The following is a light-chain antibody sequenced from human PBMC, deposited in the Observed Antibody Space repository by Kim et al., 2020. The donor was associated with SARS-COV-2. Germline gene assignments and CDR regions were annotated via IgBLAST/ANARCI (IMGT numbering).Light chain of an antibody. CDR3: SAWDSSLYAHV. Sequence: QTATLTCTGNSNNVGNQGAAWLQHHQGHPPKLLSYRNNNRPSGISERFSASRSGNTASLTITGLQPEDEADYYCSAWDSSLYAHVFGPGTKVTVL. CDR1: SNNVGNQG. J-gene: IGLJ1*01. V-gene: IGLV10-54*01. CDR2: RNN.